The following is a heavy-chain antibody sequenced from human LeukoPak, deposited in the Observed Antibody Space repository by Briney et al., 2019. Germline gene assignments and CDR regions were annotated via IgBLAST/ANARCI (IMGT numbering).Heavy chain of an antibody. CDR1: GFTFSNYS. J-gene: IGHJ4*02. V-gene: IGHV3-48*01. Sequence: GGSLRLSCAASGFTFSNYSMNWVRQAPGKGLEWVSYISSSSSTIYYADSVMGRFTISRDNAKNSLYLQMNSLRAEDTAVYYCARDPDQYRSSAPAGYRGQGTRVTVSS. D-gene: IGHD6-6*01. CDR2: ISSSSSTI. CDR3: ARDPDQYRSSAPAGY.